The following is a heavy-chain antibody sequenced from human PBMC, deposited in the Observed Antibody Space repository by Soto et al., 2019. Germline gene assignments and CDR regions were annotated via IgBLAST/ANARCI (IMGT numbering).Heavy chain of an antibody. D-gene: IGHD2-15*01. J-gene: IGHJ5*02. V-gene: IGHV5-10-1*01. Sequence: EVQLVQSGAEVKKPGESLRISCKGSGYSFTSYWISWVRQMPGKGLEWMGRIDPSDSYTNYSPSFQGHVTISADKSISTAYLQWSSLKASDTAMYYCARHHGCSGGSCYRVVWWFDPWGQGTLVTVSS. CDR1: GYSFTSYW. CDR3: ARHHGCSGGSCYRVVWWFDP. CDR2: IDPSDSYT.